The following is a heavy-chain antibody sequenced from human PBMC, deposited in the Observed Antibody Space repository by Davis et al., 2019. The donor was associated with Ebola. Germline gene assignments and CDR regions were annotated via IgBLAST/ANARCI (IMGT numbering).Heavy chain of an antibody. CDR2: ISGSGGST. Sequence: GESLKIPCAASGFTFSSYAMSWVRQAPGKGLEWVSAISGSGGSTYYADSVKGRFTISRDNAKNTLYLQMNSLRAEDTAVYYCARVLWGVPGYWGQGTLVTVSS. V-gene: IGHV3-23*01. CDR3: ARVLWGVPGY. D-gene: IGHD3-16*01. CDR1: GFTFSSYA. J-gene: IGHJ4*02.